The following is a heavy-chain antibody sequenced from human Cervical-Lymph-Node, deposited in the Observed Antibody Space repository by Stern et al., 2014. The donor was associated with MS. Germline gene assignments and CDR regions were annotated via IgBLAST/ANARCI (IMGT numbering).Heavy chain of an antibody. CDR1: GLSLSTREKC. D-gene: IGHD3-10*01. V-gene: IGHV2-70*01. J-gene: IGHJ6*02. CDR3: ARIPYYYGSGRSYGMDV. CDR2: LYWDDEK. Sequence: QVTLRESGPALVKPTQTLTLTCTFSGLSLSTREKCVSWIRQPPGKALERLAILYWDDEKYYSTSLKTRLTISKDTSKNQVVLTMTNMDPVDTATYYCARIPYYYGSGRSYGMDVWGQGTTVTVSS.